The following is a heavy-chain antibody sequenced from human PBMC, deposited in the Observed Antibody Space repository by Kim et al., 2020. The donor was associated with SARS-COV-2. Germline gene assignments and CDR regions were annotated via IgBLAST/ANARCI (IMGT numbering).Heavy chain of an antibody. Sequence: YYADSVKGRFTISRDNAKNSLYLQMNSLRAEDTAVYYCARDLQPPSQNDYWGQGTLVTVSS. V-gene: IGHV3-21*01. CDR3: ARDLQPPSQNDY. J-gene: IGHJ4*02.